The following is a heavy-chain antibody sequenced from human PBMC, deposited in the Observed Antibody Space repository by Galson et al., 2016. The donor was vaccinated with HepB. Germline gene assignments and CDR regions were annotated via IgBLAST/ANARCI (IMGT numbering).Heavy chain of an antibody. D-gene: IGHD5-18*01. CDR2: DLANDHK. CDR3: ARMTWVIQDWFFDF. J-gene: IGHJ2*01. Sequence: PALVKPTQTLTLTCTVSGVSLSNGKMAVAWIRQPPGGAPEWLAHDLANDHKSHNTSLKTRLTVSRDPYTSQVVLIMTGVDPLDTATYYCARMTWVIQDWFFDFWGRGTLIRVAS. CDR1: GVSLSNGKMA. V-gene: IGHV2-26*01.